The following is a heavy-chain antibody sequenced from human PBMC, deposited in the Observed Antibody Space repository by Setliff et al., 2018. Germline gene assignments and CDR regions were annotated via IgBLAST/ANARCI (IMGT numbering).Heavy chain of an antibody. D-gene: IGHD2-2*01. J-gene: IGHJ3*01. CDR2: IYPGDSDT. CDR1: GYIFTNYW. Sequence: LKISCKASGYIFTNYWIGWVRQMPGKGLEWMGVIYPGDSDTRYSPSFQGQVTISADKSINTAYLQWSSLKASDTAVYYCTRHEDRNKCTSSSCYRENDAFDVWGQGAMVTVSS. CDR3: TRHEDRNKCTSSSCYRENDAFDV. V-gene: IGHV5-51*01.